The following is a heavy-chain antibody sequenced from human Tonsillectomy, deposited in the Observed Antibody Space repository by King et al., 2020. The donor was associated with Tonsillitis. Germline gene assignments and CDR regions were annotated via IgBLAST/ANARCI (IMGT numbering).Heavy chain of an antibody. CDR1: GYTFTNYY. V-gene: IGHV1-46*01. D-gene: IGHD5-18*01. CDR3: ARVEDTAMGTTTFDY. Sequence: QLVQSGAEVKKPGASVKVSCKASGYTFTNYYMHWVRQAPGQGLEWRGIINPSGSSTNYAQKFQGRVTMTRDTSTSTVYMELSSLRSRDTAVYYCARVEDTAMGTTTFDYWGQGTLVTVSS. CDR2: INPSGSST. J-gene: IGHJ4*02.